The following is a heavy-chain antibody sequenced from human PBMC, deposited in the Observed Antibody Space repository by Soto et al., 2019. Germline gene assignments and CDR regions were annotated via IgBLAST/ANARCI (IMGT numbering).Heavy chain of an antibody. Sequence: SETLSLTCTVSGGSISSRNYYWGWIRQPPGKGLEWIGSIYYSGSTYYNPSLKSRVIISVDTSKNQFSLKLNSVTAADTAVYYCARGFGGSYTRDYWGQGTLVTVSS. CDR3: ARGFGGSYTRDY. J-gene: IGHJ4*02. V-gene: IGHV4-39*01. D-gene: IGHD3-16*01. CDR1: GGSISSRNYY. CDR2: IYYSGST.